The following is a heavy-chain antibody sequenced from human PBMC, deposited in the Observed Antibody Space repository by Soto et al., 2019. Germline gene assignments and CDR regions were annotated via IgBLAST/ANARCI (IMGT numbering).Heavy chain of an antibody. CDR1: GGSVSSGSYY. CDR3: ARVSLAVGATAIDY. Sequence: QVQLQESGPGLVKPSETLSLTCTVSGGSVSSGSYYWSWIRQPPGKGLEWIGYIYYSGSTNYNPSLKSRVTISVDASKNQFSLKLSSVTAADTAVYYCARVSLAVGATAIDYWGQGTLVTVSS. V-gene: IGHV4-61*01. D-gene: IGHD1-26*01. J-gene: IGHJ4*02. CDR2: IYYSGST.